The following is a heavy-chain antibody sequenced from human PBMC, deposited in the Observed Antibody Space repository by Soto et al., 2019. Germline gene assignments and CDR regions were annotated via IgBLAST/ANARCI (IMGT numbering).Heavy chain of an antibody. V-gene: IGHV3-23*01. CDR3: AKDYGSGSYYLASLFXY. Sequence: GGSLRLSCAASGFTFSSYAMSWVRQAPGKGLEWVSAISGSGGSTYYADSVKGRFTISRDNSKNTLYLQMNSLRAEDTAVYYCAKDYGSGSYYLASLFXYWGQGTLVXVSS. CDR1: GFTFSSYA. CDR2: ISGSGGST. D-gene: IGHD3-10*01. J-gene: IGHJ4*02.